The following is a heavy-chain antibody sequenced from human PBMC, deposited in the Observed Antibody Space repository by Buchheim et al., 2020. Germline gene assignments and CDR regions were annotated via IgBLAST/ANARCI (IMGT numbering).Heavy chain of an antibody. CDR3: ARVGSGWAYFDY. J-gene: IGHJ4*02. Sequence: EVQLVESGGHLVQPGGSLRLSCGASGFNFSAYSMSWVRQAPGKGLEWVANIRKDGSEEFYVDSVEGRFTISRDNAKSSLYPQMNNLGAEDTALYYCARVGSGWAYFDYWGQGTL. D-gene: IGHD6-19*01. CDR2: IRKDGSEE. V-gene: IGHV3-7*01. CDR1: GFNFSAYS.